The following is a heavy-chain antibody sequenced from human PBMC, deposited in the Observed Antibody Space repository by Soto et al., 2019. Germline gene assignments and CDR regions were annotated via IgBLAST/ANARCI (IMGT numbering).Heavy chain of an antibody. D-gene: IGHD6-19*01. CDR3: AKQRGYSSGWYGAFDI. J-gene: IGHJ3*02. CDR2: ISGSGGST. V-gene: IGHV3-23*01. CDR1: GFTFTSYA. Sequence: TGGSLRLSCAASGFTFTSYAMSWVRQAPGKGLEWVSLISGSGGSTYYADSVKGRFTISRDDSKNAVYLQMDSLRAEDTAVYYCAKQRGYSSGWYGAFDIWGQGTMVTVSS.